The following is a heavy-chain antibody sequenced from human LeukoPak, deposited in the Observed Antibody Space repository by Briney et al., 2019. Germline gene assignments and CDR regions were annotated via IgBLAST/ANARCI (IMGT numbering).Heavy chain of an antibody. CDR1: GFTFSSYA. V-gene: IGHV3-23*01. D-gene: IGHD6-19*01. CDR2: ISGSGGST. Sequence: GGSLRLSCAASGFTFSSYAMSWVRQAPGKGLEWVSAISGSGGSTYYADSVKGRFTISRDNAKNSLYLQMNSLRAEDTAVYYCARFIAVAGSPPYWGQGTLVTVSS. CDR3: ARFIAVAGSPPY. J-gene: IGHJ4*02.